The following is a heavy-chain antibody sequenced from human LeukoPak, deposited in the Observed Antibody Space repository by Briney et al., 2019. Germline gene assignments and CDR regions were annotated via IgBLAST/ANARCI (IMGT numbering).Heavy chain of an antibody. CDR3: AAYYYDSSGAFDY. CDR1: GGTFSSYA. CDR2: IIPIFGTA. Sequence: SVKVSCKASGGTFSSYAISWVRQAPGQGLEWMGGIIPIFGTANYAQKFQGRVTITTDESTSTAYMELSSLRSEDTAVYYCAAYYYDSSGAFDYWGQGTLVTVTS. V-gene: IGHV1-69*05. D-gene: IGHD3-22*01. J-gene: IGHJ4*02.